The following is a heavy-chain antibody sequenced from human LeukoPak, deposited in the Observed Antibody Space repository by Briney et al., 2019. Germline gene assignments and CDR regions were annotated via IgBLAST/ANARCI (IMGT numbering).Heavy chain of an antibody. CDR1: GYTFTDYY. Sequence: GASVKISCKASGYTFTDYYIHWVQQAPGKGLDWLGRVDPEYDAQLYAEKFQGRVTLTADASTDTVYMELSRLTSDDTAVYYCALELATVGGRGDFWGQGTLVTVSS. CDR3: ALELATVGGRGDF. V-gene: IGHV1-69-2*01. CDR2: VDPEYDAQ. J-gene: IGHJ4*02. D-gene: IGHD1-26*01.